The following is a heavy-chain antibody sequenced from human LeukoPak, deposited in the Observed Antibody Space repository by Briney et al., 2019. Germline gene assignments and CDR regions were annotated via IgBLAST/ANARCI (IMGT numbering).Heavy chain of an antibody. Sequence: SVKVSCKASGGTFSSYVISWVRQAPGQGLEWMGGIIPIFGTANYAQKFQGRVTITADESTSTAYMELSSLRSEDTAVYYCARDPGIVVVVGARTFMPDWFDPWGQGTLVTVSS. V-gene: IGHV1-69*13. D-gene: IGHD2-15*01. J-gene: IGHJ5*02. CDR1: GGTFSSYV. CDR2: IIPIFGTA. CDR3: ARDPGIVVVVGARTFMPDWFDP.